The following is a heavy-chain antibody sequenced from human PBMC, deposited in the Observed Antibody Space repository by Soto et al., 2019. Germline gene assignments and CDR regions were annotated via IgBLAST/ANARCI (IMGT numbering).Heavy chain of an antibody. CDR1: GGSISSYY. V-gene: IGHV4-59*01. Sequence: KASETLSLTCTVSGGSISSYYWNWIRQSPGEGLAWIASLDYSGPTNYNPSLKSRITTSVDPSKKQFSLKMRSVTAADTAGYYCARDSFPPYSSSSKGFDYWGQGSLVTVSS. CDR3: ARDSFPPYSSSSKGFDY. D-gene: IGHD6-6*01. J-gene: IGHJ4*02. CDR2: LDYSGPT.